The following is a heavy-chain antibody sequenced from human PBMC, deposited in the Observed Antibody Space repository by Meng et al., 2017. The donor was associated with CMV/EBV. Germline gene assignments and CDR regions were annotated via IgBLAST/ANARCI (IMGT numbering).Heavy chain of an antibody. CDR2: SNAGNGNT. J-gene: IGHJ4*02. D-gene: IGHD2-2*02. CDR3: ARGYSCSSTSCYTFVSN. CDR1: GYTFTSYA. Sequence: ASVKVSCKASGYTFTSYAMHWVRQAPGQRLEWMGWSNAGNGNTKYSQEFQGRVTITADKSTSTAYMELSSLRSEDTAVYYCARGYSCSSTSCYTFVSNWGQGTLVTVSS. V-gene: IGHV1-3*02.